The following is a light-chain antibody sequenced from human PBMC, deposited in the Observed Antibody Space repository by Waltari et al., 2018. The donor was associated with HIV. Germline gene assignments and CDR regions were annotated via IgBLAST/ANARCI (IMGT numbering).Light chain of an antibody. Sequence: QPPSVSVSAGQTVTITCSGNDLGHKHVYWYQQRPSQSPVLVMSQNNKRPAGIPERFYGSKSGNTATLTISGTQTLDEATYYCQAWTSPGSIFGGGTILTVL. CDR1: DLGHKH. CDR2: QNN. CDR3: QAWTSPGSI. J-gene: IGLJ2*01. V-gene: IGLV3-1*01.